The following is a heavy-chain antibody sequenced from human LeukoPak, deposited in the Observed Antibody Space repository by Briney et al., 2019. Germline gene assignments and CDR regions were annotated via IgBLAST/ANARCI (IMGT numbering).Heavy chain of an antibody. Sequence: GGSLRLSCAASVYTFCIYGMHWVRQAPGEGLEWVALISYDVSNKYYADSVKGRFTISRDNSKNTLYLQMNSLRAEDTAVYYCAKDLAYSPYYGMDVWGQGTTVTVSS. V-gene: IGHV3-30*18. CDR1: VYTFCIYG. J-gene: IGHJ6*02. CDR3: AKDLAYSPYYGMDV. D-gene: IGHD3-16*01. CDR2: ISYDVSNK.